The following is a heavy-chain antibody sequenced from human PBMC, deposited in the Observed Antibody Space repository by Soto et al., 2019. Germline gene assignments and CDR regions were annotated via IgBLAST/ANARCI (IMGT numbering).Heavy chain of an antibody. Sequence: CCGFSVSRYLCGWVRQMPGKGLEWMGLIYPGDSDTRYSPYFQGQVTISADKSISTAYLQWSSLKASDTAMYYCARREYCGGDLRDAFDIWAQRPMGTLSS. CDR2: IYPGDSDT. CDR3: ARREYCGGDLRDAFDI. CDR1: GFSVSRYL. V-gene: IGHV5-51*01. J-gene: IGHJ3*02. D-gene: IGHD2-21*02.